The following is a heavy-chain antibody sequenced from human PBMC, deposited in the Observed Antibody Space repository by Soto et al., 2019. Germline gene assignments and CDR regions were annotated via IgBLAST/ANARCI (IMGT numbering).Heavy chain of an antibody. V-gene: IGHV1-3*01. CDR2: INAGNGNT. CDR1: GYTFINYA. Sequence: QVQLVQSGAEVKKPGASVKVSCKASGYTFINYAIHWVRQAPGQRLEWMGWINAGNGNTLYSQKFQGRVTITRDTSANTAYMELSSLKSEDTTVYYCARSPRRGGNYYYGMDVWGQGTTVTVSS. D-gene: IGHD6-25*01. CDR3: ARSPRRGGNYYYGMDV. J-gene: IGHJ6*02.